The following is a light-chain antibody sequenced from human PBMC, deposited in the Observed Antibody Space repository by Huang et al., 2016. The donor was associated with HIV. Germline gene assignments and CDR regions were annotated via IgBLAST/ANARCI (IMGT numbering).Light chain of an antibody. Sequence: DIVLTQSPATLSLSPGERATLSCRASQHISSNLAWYQQKPGQAPRLLIYGAFTRAAGFPARFSGSGSETEFTLTISSLESEDFAVYYCQQYDNWPPMYTFGQGTKLEIK. J-gene: IGKJ2*01. CDR3: QQYDNWPPMYT. CDR2: GAF. V-gene: IGKV3-15*01. CDR1: QHISSN.